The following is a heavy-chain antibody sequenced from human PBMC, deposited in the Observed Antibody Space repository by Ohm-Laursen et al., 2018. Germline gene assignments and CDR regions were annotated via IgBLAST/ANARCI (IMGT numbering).Heavy chain of an antibody. D-gene: IGHD3-10*01. V-gene: IGHV3-11*01. J-gene: IGHJ3*02. CDR2: ISSSGSTI. CDR3: ARRRVWFGELLDAFDI. CDR1: GFTFSDYY. Sequence: SLRLSCAASGFTFSDYYMSWIRQAPGKGLEWVSYISSSGSTIYYADSVKGRFTISRDNAKNSLYLQMNSLRAEDMAVYYCARRRVWFGELLDAFDIWGQGTMVTVSS.